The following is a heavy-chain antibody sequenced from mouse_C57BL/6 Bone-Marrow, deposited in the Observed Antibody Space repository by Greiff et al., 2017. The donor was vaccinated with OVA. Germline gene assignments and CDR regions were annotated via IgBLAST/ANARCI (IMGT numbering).Heavy chain of an antibody. J-gene: IGHJ4*01. V-gene: IGHV10-3*01. CDR1: GFTFNTYA. D-gene: IGHD1-1*01. CDR2: IRSKSSNYAT. Sequence: EVKLMESGGGLVQPKGSLKLSCAASGFTFNTYAMHWVRQAPGKGLEWVARIRSKSSNYATYYADSVKDRFNIPRDDSQSMLYLQMNNLKTEDTAMYYCVREPITTVVAGDAMDYWGQGTSVTVSS. CDR3: VREPITTVVAGDAMDY.